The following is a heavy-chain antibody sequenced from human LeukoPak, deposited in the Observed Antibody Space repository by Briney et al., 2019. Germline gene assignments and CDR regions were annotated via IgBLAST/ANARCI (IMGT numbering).Heavy chain of an antibody. CDR2: IYYSGTT. Sequence: PSETLSLTCTVSGGSIGKTSYYWSWIRQPPGKGLEWIGNIYYSGTTYYNPSLKSRVTISVDTSKNQFSLTLNSVTAADTAVYFCARFKQLGRSFDSWGLGSLVTVSS. V-gene: IGHV4-39*07. CDR1: GGSIGKTSYY. CDR3: ARFKQLGRSFDS. J-gene: IGHJ4*02. D-gene: IGHD1-1*01.